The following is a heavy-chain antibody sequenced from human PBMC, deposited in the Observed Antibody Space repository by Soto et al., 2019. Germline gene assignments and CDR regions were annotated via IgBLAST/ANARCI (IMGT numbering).Heavy chain of an antibody. CDR1: GDSFSGYF. CDR2: ISQVGRA. V-gene: IGHV4-34*01. Sequence: GPGPCTPSETLSLTCDVSGDSFSGYFCNWLRQPPGKGLEWIGEISQVGRAGYNPSLETRITISVDTSKTQFSLNLTSVTDADTAVYYCARGYGYFRQWGQGALVTVSS. CDR3: ARGYGYFRQ. D-gene: IGHD4-17*01. J-gene: IGHJ4*02.